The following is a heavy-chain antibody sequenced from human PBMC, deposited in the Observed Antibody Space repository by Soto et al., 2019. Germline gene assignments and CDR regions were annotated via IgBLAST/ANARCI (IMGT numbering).Heavy chain of an antibody. D-gene: IGHD4-17*01. V-gene: IGHV1-2*02. CDR2: INPSSGGT. J-gene: IGHJ4*02. Sequence: ASVKVSCKASGYTFTGHFMHWVRQAPGQGFEWMGWINPSSGGTNYVQRFQGRVSMTRDTSISTAYMELSRLTSDDTAVYYCARDDYGGNSGVLVDFWGQGTLVTVSS. CDR3: ARDDYGGNSGVLVDF. CDR1: GYTFTGHF.